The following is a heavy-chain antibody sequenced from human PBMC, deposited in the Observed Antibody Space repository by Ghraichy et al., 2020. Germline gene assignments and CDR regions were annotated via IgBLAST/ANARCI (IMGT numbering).Heavy chain of an antibody. V-gene: IGHV4-34*01. CDR2: INHSGST. Sequence: SETLSLTCAVYGGSFSGNYWNWIRQSPGKGLEWMGEINHSGSTNYYPSLKSRVTISVDTSKNQFSLKLSSVTAADTAVYYCARERRRSAFDIWGQGTMVTICS. J-gene: IGHJ3*02. CDR3: ARERRRSAFDI. CDR1: GGSFSGNY.